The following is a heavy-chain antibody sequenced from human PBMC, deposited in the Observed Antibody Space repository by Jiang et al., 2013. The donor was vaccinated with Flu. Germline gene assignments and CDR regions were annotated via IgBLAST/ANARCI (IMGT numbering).Heavy chain of an antibody. CDR2: IYYSGST. CDR3: ARSNERAAATWAYYFDY. J-gene: IGHJ4*02. V-gene: IGHV4-59*01. Sequence: KGLEWIGYIYYSGSTNYNPSLKSRVTISVDTSKNQFSLKLSSVTAADTAVYYCARSNERAAATWAYYFDYWGPGNPGHRLL. D-gene: IGHD2-2*01.